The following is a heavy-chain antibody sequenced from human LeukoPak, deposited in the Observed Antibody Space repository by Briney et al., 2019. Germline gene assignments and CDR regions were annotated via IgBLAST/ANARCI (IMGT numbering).Heavy chain of an antibody. D-gene: IGHD3-3*01. V-gene: IGHV1-8*01. CDR2: MNPNSGNT. CDR1: GNTFTSYD. Sequence: ASVKVSCKASGNTFTSYDINWVRQATAQGLEWMGWMNPNSGNTGYAQKFQGRVTMTRNTSISTAYMELSSLRSEDTAVYYCARGESRRIFLRFLGSQGMDVWGQGTTVTVSS. J-gene: IGHJ6*02. CDR3: ARGESRRIFLRFLGSQGMDV.